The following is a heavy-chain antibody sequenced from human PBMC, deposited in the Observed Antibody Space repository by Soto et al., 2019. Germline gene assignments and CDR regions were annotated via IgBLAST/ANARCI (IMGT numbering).Heavy chain of an antibody. CDR2: ISSSAGTT. V-gene: IGHV3-23*01. D-gene: IGHD5-18*01. CDR3: AKGDTTMITDYYAMDV. CDR1: GFTFSFYP. J-gene: IGHJ6*02. Sequence: PGGSLRLSCAASGFTFSFYPMSWVRQAPGKGLEWVSGISSSAGTTYYADPVKGRFTISRDNSKNTLYLQMDSLRAEDTAVYYCAKGDTTMITDYYAMDVWGQGTTVTVSS.